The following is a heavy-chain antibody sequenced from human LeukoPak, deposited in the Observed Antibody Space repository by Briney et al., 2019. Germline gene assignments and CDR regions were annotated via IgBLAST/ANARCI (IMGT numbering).Heavy chain of an antibody. V-gene: IGHV7-4-1*02. D-gene: IGHD3-22*01. CDR3: ARHYNDSSGYPNLEIDY. J-gene: IGHJ4*02. CDR1: GYTFTSYA. Sequence: GASVKVSCKASGYTFTSYAMNWVRQAPGQGLEWMGWINTYTGNPTYAQGFTGRFVFSLDTSVSTAYLQISSLKAEDTAVYYCARHYNDSSGYPNLEIDYWGQGTLVTVSS. CDR2: INTYTGNP.